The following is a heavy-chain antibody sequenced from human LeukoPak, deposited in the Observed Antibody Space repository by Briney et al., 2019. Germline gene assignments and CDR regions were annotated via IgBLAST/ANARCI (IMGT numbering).Heavy chain of an antibody. CDR3: ARPLSLGYCSGGSCYGRGAWFDR. CDR1: GGSISSSNW. V-gene: IGHV4-4*02. CDR2: IYHSGST. D-gene: IGHD2-15*01. Sequence: PSETLSLTCAVSGGSISSSNWWSWVRQPPGKGLEWIGQIYHSGSTNYNPSLKSRVTISVDKSKNQFSLKLRSVTAADTAVHYCARPLSLGYCSGGSCYGRGAWFDRWGQGTLVTVSS. J-gene: IGHJ5*02.